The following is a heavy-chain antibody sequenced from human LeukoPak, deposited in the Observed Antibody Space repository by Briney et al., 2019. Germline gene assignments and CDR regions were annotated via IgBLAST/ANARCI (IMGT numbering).Heavy chain of an antibody. V-gene: IGHV1-2*06. CDR2: INPNSGGT. J-gene: IGHJ4*02. CDR1: GYTFTGYY. CDR3: ARDLIAVAIPGY. Sequence: GESLKVSCKASGYTFTGYYMHWVRQAPGQGLEWMGRINPNSGGTNYAQKFQGRVTMTTDTSTSTAYMELRSLRSDDTAVYYCARDLIAVAIPGYWGQGTLVTVSS. D-gene: IGHD6-19*01.